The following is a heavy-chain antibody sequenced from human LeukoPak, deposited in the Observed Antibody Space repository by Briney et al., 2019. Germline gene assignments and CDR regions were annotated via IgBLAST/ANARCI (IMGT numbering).Heavy chain of an antibody. CDR3: AISGDCSGGSCSGFDY. CDR2: IYHSGST. Sequence: SETLSLPCAVSGGSISSGGYSWSWIRQPPGKGLEWIGYIYHSGSTYYNPSLKSRVTISVDRSKNQFSLKLSSVTAADTAVYYCAISGDCSGGSCSGFDYWGQGTLVTVSS. D-gene: IGHD2-15*01. CDR1: GGSISSGGYS. J-gene: IGHJ4*02. V-gene: IGHV4-30-2*01.